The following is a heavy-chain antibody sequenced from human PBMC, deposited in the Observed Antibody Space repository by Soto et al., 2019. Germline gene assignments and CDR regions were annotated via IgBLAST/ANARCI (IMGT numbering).Heavy chain of an antibody. V-gene: IGHV3-15*01. CDR2: IKSKTDGGTT. Sequence: GGSLRLSCAASGFTFSNAWMSWVRQAPGKGLEWVGRIKSKTDGGTTDYAAPVKGRFTISRDDSKNTLYLQMNSLKTEDTAVYYCTTELRYGIVVVVAATPFDYWGQGTLVTVSS. J-gene: IGHJ4*02. CDR1: GFTFSNAW. CDR3: TTELRYGIVVVVAATPFDY. D-gene: IGHD2-15*01.